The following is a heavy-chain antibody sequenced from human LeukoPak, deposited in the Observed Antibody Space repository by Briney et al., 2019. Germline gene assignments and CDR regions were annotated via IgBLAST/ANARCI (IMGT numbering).Heavy chain of an antibody. CDR3: AREYCSGGSCYQSTHYYMDV. J-gene: IGHJ6*03. CDR2: IYPGDSDT. Sequence: GESLRISCKGSGYTFSSYWIGWVRQMPGKGLEWMGIIYPGDSDTRYSPSLQGQVTISVDTSIGTAYLQWSSLKASDTAMYYCAREYCSGGSCYQSTHYYMDVWGKGTTVTVSS. D-gene: IGHD2-15*01. CDR1: GYTFSSYW. V-gene: IGHV5-51*01.